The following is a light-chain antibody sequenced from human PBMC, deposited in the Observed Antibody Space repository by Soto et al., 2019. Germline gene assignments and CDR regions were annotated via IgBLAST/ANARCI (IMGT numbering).Light chain of an antibody. CDR2: AAS. Sequence: DIQMTQSPSTLSASVGDRVTITCRASQYISDRLAWYQQKPGKAPKVLIYAASTLQSGVPSRFSGSGSGTDFTLTISCLQPDDFATYYCLQLDSYPRTFGQGTKVDIK. V-gene: IGKV1-5*01. J-gene: IGKJ1*01. CDR1: QYISDR. CDR3: LQLDSYPRT.